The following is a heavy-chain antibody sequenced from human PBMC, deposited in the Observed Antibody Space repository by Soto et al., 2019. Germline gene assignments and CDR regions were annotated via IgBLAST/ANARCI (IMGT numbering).Heavy chain of an antibody. D-gene: IGHD2-21*02. Sequence: QVQLVQSGGEVKKPWASVKVSCKASGYTFINYGITWVRQAPGQGLEWLAWINAYSAKPDNAKKVQGRATMTADTAPRTAYLELRSLKSDDTAGYYCARGDGDTLDYWGQGTVVTVSS. J-gene: IGHJ4*02. CDR2: INAYSAKP. CDR3: ARGDGDTLDY. CDR1: GYTFINYG. V-gene: IGHV1-18*01.